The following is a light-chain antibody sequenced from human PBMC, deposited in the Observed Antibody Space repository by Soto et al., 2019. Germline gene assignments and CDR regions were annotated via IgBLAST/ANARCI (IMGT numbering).Light chain of an antibody. CDR3: QHRSPWPRA. CDR2: DAS. V-gene: IGKV3-11*01. CDR1: QSVGIY. J-gene: IGKJ5*01. Sequence: EIVLTQSPATLSLSPGERATLSCRASQSVGIYLGWYQQRPCQAPRLLIYDASNRAAGIPARFSGSGSATDFTLTINSLEPEDFAVYYCQHRSPWPRAFGQGTRLEIK.